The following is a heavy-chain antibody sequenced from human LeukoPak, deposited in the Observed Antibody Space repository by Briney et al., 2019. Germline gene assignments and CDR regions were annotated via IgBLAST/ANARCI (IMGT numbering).Heavy chain of an antibody. CDR1: GFTFSNYV. J-gene: IGHJ4*02. D-gene: IGHD3-9*01. CDR2: INHNGEMI. Sequence: PGGSLRLSCAASGFTFSNYVMSWVRQAPGKGLEWVSYINHNGEMIFYTDCVNGRFTISRDNAKNSLYLQMNSLRDEDTAVYYCARDNDWAFHYWGQGTLVTVSS. V-gene: IGHV3-48*02. CDR3: ARDNDWAFHY.